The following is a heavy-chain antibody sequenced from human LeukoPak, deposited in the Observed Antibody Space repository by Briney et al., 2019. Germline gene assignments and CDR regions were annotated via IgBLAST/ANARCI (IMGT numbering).Heavy chain of an antibody. V-gene: IGHV3-30*03. CDR1: GFTFSSYG. CDR3: AREVSRIAAAGTGEYMDV. CDR2: ISYDGSNK. Sequence: GGSLRLSCAASGFTFSSYGMHWVRQAPGKGLEWVAVISYDGSNKYYADSVKGRFTISRDNSKNTLYLQMNSLRAEDTAVYYCAREVSRIAAAGTGEYMDVWGKGTTVTVSS. D-gene: IGHD6-13*01. J-gene: IGHJ6*03.